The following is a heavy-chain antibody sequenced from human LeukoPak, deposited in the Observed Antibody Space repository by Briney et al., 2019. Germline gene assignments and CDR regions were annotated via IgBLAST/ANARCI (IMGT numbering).Heavy chain of an antibody. CDR1: GYTFTSYD. CDR2: MNPNSGNT. V-gene: IGHV1-8*01. Sequence: ASVKVSCKASGYTFTSYDINWVRQATGQGLEWMGWMNPNSGNTGYAQKLQGRVTMATDTSTSTAYMELRSLRSDDTAVYYCAARFRSSDYWGQGTLVTVSS. CDR3: AARFRSSDY. J-gene: IGHJ4*02.